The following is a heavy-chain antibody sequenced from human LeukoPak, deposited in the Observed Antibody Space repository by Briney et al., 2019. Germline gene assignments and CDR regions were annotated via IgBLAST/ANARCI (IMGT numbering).Heavy chain of an antibody. CDR2: IYHSGST. D-gene: IGHD6-19*01. J-gene: IGHJ4*02. Sequence: SETLSLTCAVSGGGISSSNWWSWVRQPPGKGLEWIGEIYHSGSTNYNPSLKSRVTISVDKSKNQFSLKLSPVTAADTAVYHCARGVPVAGLDFWGQGTLVTVSS. V-gene: IGHV4-4*02. CDR1: GGGISSSNW. CDR3: ARGVPVAGLDF.